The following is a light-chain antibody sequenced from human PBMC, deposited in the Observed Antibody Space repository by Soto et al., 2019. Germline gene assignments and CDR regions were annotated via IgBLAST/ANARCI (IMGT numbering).Light chain of an antibody. Sequence: EIVLTQSPGSLSLSPGETATLSCRASQSVSSSHLAWYQQKPGQAPRIVIYGASSSAAGIPDRFSGSGSGLHFTRTIRRLEPEDFAVYYCQQYGGSPPMYTFGQGAKLEIK. CDR3: QQYGGSPPMYT. V-gene: IGKV3-20*01. CDR1: QSVSSSH. J-gene: IGKJ2*01. CDR2: GAS.